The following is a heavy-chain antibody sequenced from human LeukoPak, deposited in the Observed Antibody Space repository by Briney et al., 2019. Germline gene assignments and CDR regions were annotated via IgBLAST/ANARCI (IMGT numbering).Heavy chain of an antibody. D-gene: IGHD6-13*01. CDR3: ARDSSSWYEPFYYYYYYMDV. J-gene: IGHJ6*03. CDR2: IKQDGSEK. V-gene: IGHV3-7*01. Sequence: GGSLRLSCAASGFTFSRHGMHWVRQAPGKGLEWVANIKQDGSEKYYVDSVKGRFTISRDNAKNSLYLQMNSLRAEDTAVYYCARDSSSWYEPFYYYYYYMDVWGKGTTVTVSS. CDR1: GFTFSRHG.